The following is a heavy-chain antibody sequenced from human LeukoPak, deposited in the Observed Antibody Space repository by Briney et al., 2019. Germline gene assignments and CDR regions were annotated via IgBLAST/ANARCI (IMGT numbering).Heavy chain of an antibody. D-gene: IGHD1-14*01. Sequence: PSETLSLTCTVSGGSISSSSYYWGWIRGPPGKGLEWIGNIYYSGSTYYNPSLKSRVTGFVDTSKNQVSLRLSSVTAADTAVYCARHGTISSESYFDYWGQGALVTVSS. V-gene: IGHV4-39*01. J-gene: IGHJ4*02. CDR2: IYYSGST. CDR3: ARHGTISSESYFDY. CDR1: GGSISSSSYY.